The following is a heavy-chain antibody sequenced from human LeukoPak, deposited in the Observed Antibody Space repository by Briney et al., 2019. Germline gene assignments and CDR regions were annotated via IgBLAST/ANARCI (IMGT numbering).Heavy chain of an antibody. CDR2: ISSSSSYI. J-gene: IGHJ4*02. V-gene: IGHV3-21*01. Sequence: NPGGSLRLSCAASGFTFSSYSMNWVRQAPGKGLEWVSSISSSSSYIYYADSVKGRFTISRGNAKNSLYLQMNSLRAEDTAVYYCARAPGWYFDYWGQGTLVTVSS. CDR1: GFTFSSYS. D-gene: IGHD6-19*01. CDR3: ARAPGWYFDY.